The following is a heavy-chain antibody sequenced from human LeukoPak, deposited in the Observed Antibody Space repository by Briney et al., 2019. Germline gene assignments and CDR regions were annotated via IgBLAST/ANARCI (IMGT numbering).Heavy chain of an antibody. J-gene: IGHJ4*02. CDR2: ISGSGGRT. V-gene: IGHV3-23*01. Sequence: GGSLRLSCAVSGITLSNYGMSWVRQAPGKGLEWVAGISGSGGRTNYAASVKGRFTISRDNPKNTLYLQINSLRPEDTAVYFCAKDGVVGATPYYFDYWGQGTLVTVSS. D-gene: IGHD1-26*01. CDR3: AKDGVVGATPYYFDY. CDR1: GITLSNYG.